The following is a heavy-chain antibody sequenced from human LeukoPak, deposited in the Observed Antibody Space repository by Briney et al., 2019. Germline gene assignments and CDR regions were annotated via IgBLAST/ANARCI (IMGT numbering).Heavy chain of an antibody. CDR1: GYTFTSDY. CDR3: ATIPAARAYYYYYGMDV. Sequence: ASVKVSCKASGYTFTSDYMHWVRQAPGQGLEWMGIINPSGGSTSYAQKFQGRVTMTEDTSTDTAYMELSSLRSEDTAVYYCATIPAARAYYYYYGMDVWGQGTTVTVSS. D-gene: IGHD2-2*01. J-gene: IGHJ6*02. CDR2: INPSGGST. V-gene: IGHV1-46*01.